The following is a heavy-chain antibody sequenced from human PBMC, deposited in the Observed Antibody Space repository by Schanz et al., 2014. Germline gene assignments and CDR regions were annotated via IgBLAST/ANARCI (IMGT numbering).Heavy chain of an antibody. CDR1: GGTFSSFA. J-gene: IGHJ3*02. V-gene: IGHV1-69*04. Sequence: QVQLVQSGAEVKKPGSSVKVSCKASGGTFSSFAIFWVRQAPGQGPEWIGRFMPFLGITNLAQKFQDRVTMTADKATSTAYMELSGLRSEDTAMYYCARDRWNYEGGIFDIWGQGPMVTVSS. D-gene: IGHD1-7*01. CDR3: ARDRWNYEGGIFDI. CDR2: FMPFLGIT.